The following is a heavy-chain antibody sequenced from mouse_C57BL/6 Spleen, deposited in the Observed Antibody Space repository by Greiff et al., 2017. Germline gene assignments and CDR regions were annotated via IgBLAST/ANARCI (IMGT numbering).Heavy chain of an antibody. J-gene: IGHJ2*01. CDR1: GYTFTSYW. CDR3: ARVRAQATDFDY. D-gene: IGHD3-2*02. V-gene: IGHV1-52*01. Sequence: QVQLQQPGAELVRPGSSVKLSCKASGYTFTSYWMHWVKQRPIQGLEWIGNIDPSDSETHYNQKFKDKATLTVDKSSSTAYMQLSSLTSEDSAVYYGARVRAQATDFDYWGQGTTLTVSS. CDR2: IDPSDSET.